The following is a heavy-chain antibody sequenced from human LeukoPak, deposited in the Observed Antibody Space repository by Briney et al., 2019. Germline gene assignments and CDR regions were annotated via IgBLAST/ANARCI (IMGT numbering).Heavy chain of an antibody. J-gene: IGHJ6*03. D-gene: IGHD6-6*01. CDR3: ARAIVEEQLEGDYYYMDV. V-gene: IGHV4-59*01. Sequence: SETLSLTCTVSGGSISTYYWSWIRQPPGKGLEWIGYIHYSGSTNYKPSLKSRVTISVDTSKTQFSLKLSSVTAADTAVYYCARAIVEEQLEGDYYYMDVWGKGTTVTVSS. CDR2: IHYSGST. CDR1: GGSISTYY.